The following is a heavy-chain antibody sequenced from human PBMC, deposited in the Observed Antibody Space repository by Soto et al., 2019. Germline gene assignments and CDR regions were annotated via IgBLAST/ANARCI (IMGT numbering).Heavy chain of an antibody. D-gene: IGHD4-17*01. CDR2: ISGAGGVT. Sequence: EVQLLESGGGLVQPGGPLRLSCAVSGFTFSSYAMSWVRQAPGKGPEWVSSISGAGGVTHYADSVRGRFTISRDNSKNTLYLQMNSLRAEDTAVYYCAKDKSRGVTVTPDYWGQGTLVTVSS. CDR1: GFTFSSYA. CDR3: AKDKSRGVTVTPDY. J-gene: IGHJ4*02. V-gene: IGHV3-23*01.